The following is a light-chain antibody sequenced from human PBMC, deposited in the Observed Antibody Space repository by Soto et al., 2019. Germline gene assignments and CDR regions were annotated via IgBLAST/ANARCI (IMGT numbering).Light chain of an antibody. CDR1: GSDVGSYKY. CDR2: EVS. V-gene: IGLV2-14*01. J-gene: IGLJ1*01. Sequence: QSALTQPASVSGSPGQSITISCTGTGSDVGSYKYVSWYQQHPGKAPNLIIFEVSNRPSGVSDRFSGSKSDNTASLTISGLQAEDEADYYCSSYTSISSLGVFGTGTKLTV. CDR3: SSYTSISSLGV.